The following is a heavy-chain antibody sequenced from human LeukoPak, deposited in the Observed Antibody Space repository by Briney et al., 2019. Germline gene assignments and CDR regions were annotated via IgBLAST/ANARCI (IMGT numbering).Heavy chain of an antibody. CDR3: ARGRGMAFLADY. CDR1: GLTLSSYS. V-gene: IGHV3-21*01. D-gene: IGHD2-15*01. J-gene: IGHJ4*02. CDR2: ISSSSSYI. Sequence: ARGSLRLSCAASGLTLSSYSMNWVRQAPGNGLEWVSSISSSSSYIYYADSVKGRFTISRDNAKNSLYLQMNSLRAEDTAVYYCARGRGMAFLADYWGQGTLVTVSS.